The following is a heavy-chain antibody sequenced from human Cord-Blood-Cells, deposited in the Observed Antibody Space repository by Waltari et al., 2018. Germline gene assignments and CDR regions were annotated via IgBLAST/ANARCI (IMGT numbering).Heavy chain of an antibody. CDR3: ARRLRYFDWLSQGWYFDL. V-gene: IGHV4-39*01. CDR2: IYYSEST. D-gene: IGHD3-9*01. J-gene: IGHJ2*01. CDR1: GGSISISSYY. Sequence: QLQLQESGPGLVKPSETLSLTCTVSGGSISISSYYGGWIRQPSGKGLEWIGSIYYSESTYYNPSVQSRVTISVDTSKNQFSLKLSSVTAADTAVYYCARRLRYFDWLSQGWYFDLWGRGTLVTVSS.